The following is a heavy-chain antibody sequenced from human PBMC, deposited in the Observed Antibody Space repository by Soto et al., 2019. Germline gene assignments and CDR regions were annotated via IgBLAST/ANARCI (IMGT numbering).Heavy chain of an antibody. CDR2: ISYDGSNK. CDR1: GFTFSAYG. D-gene: IGHD3-10*01. Sequence: QVQLVESGGGVVQPGRSLRLSCAGSGFTFSAYGMDWVRQAPGKGLEWVAVISYDGSNKYYADSVKGRFTISRDHSKNTLYLRVNSLRAEDTAVYYCARNRMGAGVRGYFDYWGQGTLVTVSP. V-gene: IGHV3-30*03. CDR3: ARNRMGAGVRGYFDY. J-gene: IGHJ4*02.